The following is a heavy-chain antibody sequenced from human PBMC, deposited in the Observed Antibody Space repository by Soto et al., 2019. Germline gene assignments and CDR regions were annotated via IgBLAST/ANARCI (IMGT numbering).Heavy chain of an antibody. J-gene: IGHJ4*02. V-gene: IGHV1-69*06. CDR3: ARDDSSGYYNFDY. CDR1: GGTFSSYA. Sequence: QVQLVQSGAEVKKPGSSVKVSCKASGGTFSSYAISWVRQAPGQGLEWMGGIIPIFGTANYAQKFQGRVTMTADNSTRTAYMELSSLRSEDTAVYYCARDDSSGYYNFDYWGQGTLVTVSS. CDR2: IIPIFGTA. D-gene: IGHD3-22*01.